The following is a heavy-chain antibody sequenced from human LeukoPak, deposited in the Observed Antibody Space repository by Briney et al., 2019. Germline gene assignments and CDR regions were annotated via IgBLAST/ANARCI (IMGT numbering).Heavy chain of an antibody. D-gene: IGHD3-9*01. Sequence: GESLRLSCAASGFSFTYSTMNWVRLAPGKGLEWVSSITSSSGNIYYSDSVRGRFTVSRDNAKNSLYLQMNSLIAEDSAVYYCVRIPNNAGFPNWFDPWGQGTLVSVSS. J-gene: IGHJ5*02. V-gene: IGHV3-21*01. CDR3: VRIPNNAGFPNWFDP. CDR2: ITSSSGNI. CDR1: GFSFTYST.